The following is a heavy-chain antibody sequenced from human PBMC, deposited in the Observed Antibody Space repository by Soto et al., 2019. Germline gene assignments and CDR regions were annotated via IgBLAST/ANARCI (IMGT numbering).Heavy chain of an antibody. Sequence: PSETLSLTCTVSGASISSNTYYWAWIRRPPGKGLEWIGNIYYDGSTYYNPSLKSRLTISVDKSKNQFSLKLTSVTAADTAVYYCARDQLEGNWFDPWGQGTLVTVSS. CDR3: ARDQLEGNWFDP. CDR1: GASISSNTYY. V-gene: IGHV4-39*07. CDR2: IYYDGST. J-gene: IGHJ5*02. D-gene: IGHD1-1*01.